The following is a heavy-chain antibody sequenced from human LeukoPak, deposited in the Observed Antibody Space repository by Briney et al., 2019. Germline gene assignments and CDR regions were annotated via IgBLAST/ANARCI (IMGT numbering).Heavy chain of an antibody. Sequence: PGGSLRLSCAASGFSLSTYGVSWVRHPPGKGLEWVSGITGTGGSTYYADSVKGRFTVSRDTSKNTLYLQMNSLRAEDTAIYYCAKDHGTAVAGFYYWGQGTLVTVSS. CDR2: ITGTGGST. CDR3: AKDHGTAVAGFYY. D-gene: IGHD6-19*01. J-gene: IGHJ4*02. CDR1: GFSLSTYG. V-gene: IGHV3-23*01.